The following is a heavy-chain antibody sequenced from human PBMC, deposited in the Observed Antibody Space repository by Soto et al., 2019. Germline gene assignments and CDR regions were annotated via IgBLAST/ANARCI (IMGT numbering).Heavy chain of an antibody. Sequence: QVQLQESGPGLVKPSQTLSLTCTVSGGSISSGAYYWSWVRQPPGKGLEWIGYIYYSGSTYYNPSLKSRVTISVDTSKNQFSLKLSSVTATDTAVYYCAIDNYGDTYYFDYWGQGTLVTVSS. V-gene: IGHV4-30-4*01. CDR3: AIDNYGDTYYFDY. CDR2: IYYSGST. J-gene: IGHJ4*02. D-gene: IGHD4-17*01. CDR1: GGSISSGAYY.